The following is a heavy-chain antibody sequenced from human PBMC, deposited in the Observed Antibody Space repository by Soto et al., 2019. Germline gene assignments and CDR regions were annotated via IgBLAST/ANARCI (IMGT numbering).Heavy chain of an antibody. V-gene: IGHV4-34*01. CDR1: GGSFSGYY. CDR3: AGGGDGGYVGWPLPYFDY. CDR2: IKHSGST. Sequence: QVQLQQWGAGLLKPSETLSLTCAVYGGSFSGYYWSWIRQPPGKGLEWIGEIKHSGSTNYNPSLKCRAAISVDTSKNQFSLKLSPVTAADTAVYYCAGGGDGGYVGWPLPYFDYWGQGTLVTVSS. D-gene: IGHD5-12*01. J-gene: IGHJ4*02.